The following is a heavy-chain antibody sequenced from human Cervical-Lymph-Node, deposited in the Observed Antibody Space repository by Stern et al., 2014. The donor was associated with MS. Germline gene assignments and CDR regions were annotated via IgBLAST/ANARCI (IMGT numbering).Heavy chain of an antibody. CDR1: GGSMNSRPYY. J-gene: IGHJ4*02. Sequence: QVQLVESGPGLVKPSQTLSLTCTVSGGSMNSRPYYWNWLRQPAGKALEWIGRIYISGSTNYNPSLESRVTISIDTPKNQPSLKRRFVTAADTAVYYCAREGETSDFFPFDYWGQGAQVIVSS. CDR3: AREGETSDFFPFDY. CDR2: IYISGST. V-gene: IGHV4-61*02. D-gene: IGHD3/OR15-3a*01.